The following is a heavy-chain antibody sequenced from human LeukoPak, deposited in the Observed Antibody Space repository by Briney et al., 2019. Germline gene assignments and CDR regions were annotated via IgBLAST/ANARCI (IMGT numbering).Heavy chain of an antibody. J-gene: IGHJ4*02. Sequence: GGSLRLSCAASGFTFSSYAMNWVRQAPGKGLEWVSSISGSVGTTYYADSVKGRFTISRDNSKNTLFLHMNSLRAEDTAVYYCAKGVNDFGSGYQYYFDYWGQGTLVTVSS. CDR1: GFTFSSYA. CDR3: AKGVNDFGSGYQYYFDY. CDR2: ISGSVGTT. D-gene: IGHD3-3*01. V-gene: IGHV3-23*01.